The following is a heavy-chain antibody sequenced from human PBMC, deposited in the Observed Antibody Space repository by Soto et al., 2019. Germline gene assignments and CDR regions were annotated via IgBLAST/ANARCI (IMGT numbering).Heavy chain of an antibody. CDR1: GFTFRRYA. J-gene: IGHJ4*02. CDR3: AKVPSASTGDGDY. CDR2: ISGSGGST. V-gene: IGHV3-23*01. D-gene: IGHD2-2*01. Sequence: EVQLLESGGGLVQPWGSLRLSCAASGFTFRRYAMSWVRQAPGKGLEWVSAISGSGGSTYYADSVKGRFTISRDKSKNTLYLKMNSLRAEDTAVYYCAKVPSASTGDGDYWVQGTLVTVS.